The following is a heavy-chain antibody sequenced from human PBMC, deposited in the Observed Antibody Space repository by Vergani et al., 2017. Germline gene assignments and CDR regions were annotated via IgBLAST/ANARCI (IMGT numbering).Heavy chain of an antibody. CDR3: AREPPLIGFFDY. CDR2: ISPDGFST. D-gene: IGHD2-21*01. Sequence: QVQLVQSGAEVGKPGAPVKFSCKPFGSTFTAYYIHWVGQAPEQGLEWVGVISPDGFSTFYAQKFQGRVTITRDTSTSTVYVEVTSLRSDDTAVYYCAREPPLIGFFDYWGQGTLVTVSS. CDR1: GSTFTAYY. V-gene: IGHV1-46*03. J-gene: IGHJ4*02.